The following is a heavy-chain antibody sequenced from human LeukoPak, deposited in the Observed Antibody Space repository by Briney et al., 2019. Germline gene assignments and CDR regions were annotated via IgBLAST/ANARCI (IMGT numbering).Heavy chain of an antibody. CDR2: INPNSGGT. V-gene: IGHV1-2*02. CDR1: GYTFTSYG. J-gene: IGHJ4*02. CDR3: ARLEGRFDY. D-gene: IGHD3-3*01. Sequence: RASVKVSCKASGYTFTSYGISWVRQAPGQGLEWMGWINPNSGGTNYAQKFQGRVTMTRDTSISTAYMELSRLRSDDTAVYYCARLEGRFDYWGQGTLVTVSS.